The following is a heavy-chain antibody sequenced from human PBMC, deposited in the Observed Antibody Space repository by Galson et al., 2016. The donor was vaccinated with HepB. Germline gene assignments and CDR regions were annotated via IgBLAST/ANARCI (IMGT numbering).Heavy chain of an antibody. D-gene: IGHD5-12*01. Sequence: SLRLSCAASGFTFTEYYMTWIRQAPGKGLEWLSYLSPSTRYTNSADSVKGRFTIFRDNAKSSVYLQMNSLRAEDTAVYYCARDPGGYGFIDSWGQGTLVTVSS. V-gene: IGHV3-11*06. CDR1: GFTFTEYY. CDR2: LSPSTRYT. J-gene: IGHJ4*02. CDR3: ARDPGGYGFIDS.